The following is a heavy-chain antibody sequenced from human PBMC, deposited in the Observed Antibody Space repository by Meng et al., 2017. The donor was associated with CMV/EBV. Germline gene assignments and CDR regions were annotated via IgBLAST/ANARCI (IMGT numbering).Heavy chain of an antibody. CDR2: INPNSGGT. V-gene: IGHV1-2*02. D-gene: IGHD6-6*01. Sequence: ASVKVSCKASGYTFTGYYMHWVRQAPGQGLEWMGWINPNSGGTNYAQKFQGRVTMTRDTSISTAYMGLSRLRSDDTAVYYCASRYSSSSGRFYWGQGTLVTVSS. CDR3: ASRYSSSSGRFY. J-gene: IGHJ4*02. CDR1: GYTFTGYY.